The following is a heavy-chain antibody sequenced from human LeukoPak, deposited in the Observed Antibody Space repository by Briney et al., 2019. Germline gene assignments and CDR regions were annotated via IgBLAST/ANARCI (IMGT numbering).Heavy chain of an antibody. CDR1: GFTFNKYW. D-gene: IGHD4-17*01. V-gene: IGHV3-7*01. CDR2: IKQDGSAK. Sequence: GGSLRLSCAASGFTFNKYWMSWVRQAPGKGLEWVANIKQDGSAKYYVDSVRGRFTISRDNAKNSLYLQMNSLRAEDTAVYYCARDPPFDYGEALADQWGQETLVTVSS. CDR3: ARDPPFDYGEALADQ. J-gene: IGHJ5*02.